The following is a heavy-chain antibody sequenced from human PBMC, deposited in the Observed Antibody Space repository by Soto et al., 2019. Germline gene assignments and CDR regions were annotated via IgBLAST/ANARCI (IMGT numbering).Heavy chain of an antibody. J-gene: IGHJ4*02. D-gene: IGHD1-26*01. CDR2: IIPIFGTA. CDR3: ARDGGRHSGGSDY. V-gene: IGHV1-69*01. Sequence: QVQLVQSGAEVKKPGSSVKVSCKASGGTFRSYSINWVRQAPGQGLEWMGEIIPIFGTANYAQKFQGRVTITADESTSTADMELSSLRSEDTAVYYCARDGGRHSGGSDYWGQGTLVTVSS. CDR1: GGTFRSYS.